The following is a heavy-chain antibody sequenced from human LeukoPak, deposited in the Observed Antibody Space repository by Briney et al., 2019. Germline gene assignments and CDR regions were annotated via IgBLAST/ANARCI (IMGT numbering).Heavy chain of an antibody. J-gene: IGHJ4*02. Sequence: SETLSPTCAVSGGSISSGGYSWSWIRQPPGKGLEWIGYIYHSGSTYYNPSLKSRVTISVDRSKNQFSLKLSSVTAADTAVYYCAAGGTTVTDFDYWGQGTLVTVSS. D-gene: IGHD4-17*01. V-gene: IGHV4-30-2*01. CDR2: IYHSGST. CDR1: GGSISSGGYS. CDR3: AAGGTTVTDFDY.